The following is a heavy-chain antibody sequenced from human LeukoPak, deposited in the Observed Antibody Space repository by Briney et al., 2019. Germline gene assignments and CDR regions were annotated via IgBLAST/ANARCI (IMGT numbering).Heavy chain of an antibody. CDR3: ARVFCSGGSCSFDY. CDR2: ISSSGSTI. CDR1: GFTFSSYE. Sequence: GGSLRLSCAASGFTFSSYEMNWVRQAPGKGPEWVSYISSSGSTIYYADSVKGRFTISRDNAKNSLYLQMNSLRAEDTAVYYCARVFCSGGSCSFDYWGQGTLVTVSS. D-gene: IGHD2-15*01. J-gene: IGHJ4*02. V-gene: IGHV3-48*03.